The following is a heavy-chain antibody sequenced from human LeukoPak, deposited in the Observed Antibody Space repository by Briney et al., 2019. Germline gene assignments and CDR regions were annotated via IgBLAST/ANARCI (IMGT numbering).Heavy chain of an antibody. Sequence: PAETLSLTCTVAGGSISSYYWSWVRQHPGKGLEWVGYIYYSGSTNYNPSLKSRFTISGDTSKNHFSLKLSSLTAADTAVYYCARGVAVGGPGLWGQGTLVTVS. D-gene: IGHD6-19*01. V-gene: IGHV4-59*01. CDR3: ARGVAVGGPGL. CDR1: GGSISSYY. J-gene: IGHJ4*02. CDR2: IYYSGST.